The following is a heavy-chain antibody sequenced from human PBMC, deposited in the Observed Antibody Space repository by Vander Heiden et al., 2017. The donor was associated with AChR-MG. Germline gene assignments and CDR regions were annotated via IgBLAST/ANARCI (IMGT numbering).Heavy chain of an antibody. CDR3: ARHLYCSSTSCPFRMDV. V-gene: IGHV4-39*01. CDR1: GGSISSSSYL. CDR2: IYYCGST. J-gene: IGHJ6*02. D-gene: IGHD2-2*01. Sequence: QLQLQESGPGLVKPSETLSPTCTVSGGSISSSSYLWGWIRQPPGKGLEWIGSIYYCGSTYYNPSLKSRVTISVDTSKNQFSLKLSSVTAADTAVYYCARHLYCSSTSCPFRMDVWGQGTTVTVSS.